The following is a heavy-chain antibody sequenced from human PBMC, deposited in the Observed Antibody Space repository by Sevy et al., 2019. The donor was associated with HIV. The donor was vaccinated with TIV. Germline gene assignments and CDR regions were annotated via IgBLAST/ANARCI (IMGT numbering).Heavy chain of an antibody. J-gene: IGHJ6*03. CDR2: IYYRGST. D-gene: IGHD2-2*01. V-gene: IGHV4-39*01. Sequence: LRETLSLTCTVSGGSISSSSYYWGWIRQPPGKGLEWIGSIYYRGSTYYNPSLKSRVTISVDTSKNQISLKLSSVTAANTAVYYCAGPSRYCSSTSCSRPYYYYTDVWGKGTTVTVSS. CDR3: AGPSRYCSSTSCSRPYYYYTDV. CDR1: GGSISSSSYY.